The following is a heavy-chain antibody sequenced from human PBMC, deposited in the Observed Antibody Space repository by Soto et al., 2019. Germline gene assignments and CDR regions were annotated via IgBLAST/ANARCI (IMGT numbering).Heavy chain of an antibody. Sequence: QAHLVESGGGVVQPGRSLRLSCAASGFTFTSYGMQWVRQAPGTRLEWVAVISYDGGLQHYADSVKGRFTISRDNSENMVHRPISSLRAEDTSVYYCVSAQRYGHASVPYSWGQGTLVSVSS. CDR2: ISYDGGLQ. CDR3: VSAQRYGHASVPYS. V-gene: IGHV3-30*03. J-gene: IGHJ4*02. D-gene: IGHD5-18*01. CDR1: GFTFTSYG.